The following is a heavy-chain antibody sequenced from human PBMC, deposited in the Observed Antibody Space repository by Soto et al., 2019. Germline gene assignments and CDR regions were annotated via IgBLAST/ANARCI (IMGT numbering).Heavy chain of an antibody. Sequence: SETLSLTCTVSGGSISSSSYYWGWIRQPPGKGLEWIGSIYYSGSTYYNPSLKSRVTISVDTSKDQFSLKLSFVTAADTAVYYCARQAGMTTFPFDYWGQGTLVTVSS. CDR1: GGSISSSSYY. D-gene: IGHD3-16*01. CDR3: ARQAGMTTFPFDY. V-gene: IGHV4-39*01. CDR2: IYYSGST. J-gene: IGHJ4*02.